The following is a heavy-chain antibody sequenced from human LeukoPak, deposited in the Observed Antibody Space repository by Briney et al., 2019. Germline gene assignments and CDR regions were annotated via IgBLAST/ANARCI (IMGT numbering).Heavy chain of an antibody. V-gene: IGHV3-30-3*01. D-gene: IGHD2-2*01. CDR1: GFTFSSYA. CDR3: ARDRRVVVGSDAFDI. J-gene: IGHJ3*02. CDR2: ISYDGSNK. Sequence: GRSLRLSCAASGFTFSSYAMHWVRQAPGKGLEWVAVISYDGSNKYYADSVKGRFTISRDNSKNTLYLQMNSLRAEDTAVYYCARDRRVVVGSDAFDIWGQGTMVTVSS.